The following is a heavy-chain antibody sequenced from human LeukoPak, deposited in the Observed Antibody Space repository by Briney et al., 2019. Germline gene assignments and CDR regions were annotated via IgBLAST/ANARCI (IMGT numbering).Heavy chain of an antibody. V-gene: IGHV3-74*01. CDR2: INNDGSSA. CDR1: GFTFNNYW. CDR3: ARGGTYYDFWRAMDV. Sequence: GGSLRLSCAASGFTFNNYWIHWVRQVPGKGLVWVSRINNDGSSASYVDSVKGRFTISRDNAKNTLFLQMNSLRAEDTAVYYCARGGTYYDFWRAMDVWGQGTTVTVSS. D-gene: IGHD3-3*01. J-gene: IGHJ6*02.